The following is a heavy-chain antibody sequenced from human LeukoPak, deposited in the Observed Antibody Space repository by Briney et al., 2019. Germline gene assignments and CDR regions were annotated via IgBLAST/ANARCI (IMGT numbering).Heavy chain of an antibody. J-gene: IGHJ4*02. CDR2: ISPSGDIR. V-gene: IGHV3-23*01. D-gene: IGHD3-10*01. Sequence: GGTLRLSCAASGFTFSNHGMNWVRQAPGKGLEWVSGISPSGDIRYYADSVKGRFTISRDNSKNTLYLEVISLTAEDTAVYYCAKDDAWLRFGEWSQGTLVTVSS. CDR3: AKDDAWLRFGE. CDR1: GFTFSNHG.